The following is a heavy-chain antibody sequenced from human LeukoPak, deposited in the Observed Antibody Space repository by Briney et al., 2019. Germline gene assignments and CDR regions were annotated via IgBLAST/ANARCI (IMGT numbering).Heavy chain of an antibody. CDR1: GFTIRDYD. V-gene: IGHV3-43*02. D-gene: IGHD3-16*02. CDR3: AKDSAPGGYVWGSYRYRNYFDY. Sequence: GGSLTLTFAASGFTIRDYDLHWVRQAPGKGLEWVSLISGDGGSTYYADSVKGRFTISRDNSKNCLYLQMKSQRTDDTALYYCAKDSAPGGYVWGSYRYRNYFDYWGQGTLVTVSS. J-gene: IGHJ4*02. CDR2: ISGDGGST.